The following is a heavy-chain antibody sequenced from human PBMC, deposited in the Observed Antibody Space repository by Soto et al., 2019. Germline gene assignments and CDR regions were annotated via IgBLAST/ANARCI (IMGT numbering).Heavy chain of an antibody. Sequence: EVQLVESGGGLVQPGGSLRLSCAASGFTVSSNYMSWVRQAPGKGLEWVSVIYSGGSTHYADSVKGRFTISRDNSKNTLYLQMNSLRAEDTAVYYCARGAVRGVIIHENWFDPWGQGTLVTVSS. CDR2: IYSGGST. J-gene: IGHJ5*02. CDR3: ARGAVRGVIIHENWFDP. CDR1: GFTVSSNY. D-gene: IGHD3-10*01. V-gene: IGHV3-66*01.